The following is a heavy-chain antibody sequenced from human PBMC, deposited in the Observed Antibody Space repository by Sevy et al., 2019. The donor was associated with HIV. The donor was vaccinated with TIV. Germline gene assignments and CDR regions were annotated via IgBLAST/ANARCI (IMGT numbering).Heavy chain of an antibody. D-gene: IGHD3-22*01. J-gene: IGHJ4*02. CDR1: GFTFSSYA. CDR3: ARSDSSGYYYPLGQVDY. Sequence: GGSLRLSCAASGFTFSSYAMHWVRQAPGKGLEWVAVISYDGSNKYYADSVKGRFTISRDNSKNTLYLQMNSLRAEDTAVYYCARSDSSGYYYPLGQVDYWGQGTLVTVSS. V-gene: IGHV3-30-3*01. CDR2: ISYDGSNK.